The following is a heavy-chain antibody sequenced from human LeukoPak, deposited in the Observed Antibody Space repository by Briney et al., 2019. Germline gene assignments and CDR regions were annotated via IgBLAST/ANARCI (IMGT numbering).Heavy chain of an antibody. V-gene: IGHV4-59*12. CDR2: MHFSGSI. J-gene: IGHJ4*02. D-gene: IGHD1-7*01. CDR1: GGSISSYY. CDR3: ARLYGNYQNYFDY. Sequence: SETLSLTCTVSGGSISSYYWSWIRQPPGKGLEWIGYMHFSGSIDYNPSLKSRVTISMDTSRNQISLKLSSVTAADTAVYYCARLYGNYQNYFDYWGQGTLVTVSS.